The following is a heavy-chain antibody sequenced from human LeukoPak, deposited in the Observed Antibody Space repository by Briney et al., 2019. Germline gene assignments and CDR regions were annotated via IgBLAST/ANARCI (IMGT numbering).Heavy chain of an antibody. Sequence: SEPLSLTCGVSGGSISNTNWWSWVRQPPGQGLEWIGEISLTGLTHYNPSLERRVTVSLDKSKNPLSLNLTSVTAADTAVYYCSRENGAFSPFGYWGQGSPVT. J-gene: IGHJ4*02. D-gene: IGHD2-8*01. V-gene: IGHV4-4*02. CDR3: SRENGAFSPFGY. CDR1: GGSISNTNW. CDR2: ISLTGLT.